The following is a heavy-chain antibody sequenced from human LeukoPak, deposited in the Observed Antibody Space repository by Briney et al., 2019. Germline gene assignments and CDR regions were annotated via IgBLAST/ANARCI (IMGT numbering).Heavy chain of an antibody. V-gene: IGHV1-69*05. CDR3: ARGKLGIAVGAFDY. Sequence: SVKVSCKASGGTFSSYAISWVRQAPGQGLEWMGRIIPIFGTANYVQKFQGRVTITTDESTSTAYMELSSLRSEDTAVYYCARGKLGIAVGAFDYWGQGTLVTVSS. J-gene: IGHJ4*02. CDR2: IIPIFGTA. D-gene: IGHD6-19*01. CDR1: GGTFSSYA.